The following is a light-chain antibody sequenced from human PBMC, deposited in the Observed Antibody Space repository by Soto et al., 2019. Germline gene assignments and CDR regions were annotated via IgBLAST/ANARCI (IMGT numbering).Light chain of an antibody. CDR2: DVN. V-gene: IGLV2-14*03. Sequence: QSALTQPASVSGSPGQSITISCTGTSSDVGSYPYVSWYQQHPGKAPKLMIYDVNSRPSGVSNRSSGSKSGNTASLTISGLRAEDEDDYYCGSYTTSSTVVFGGGTKLSVL. J-gene: IGLJ2*01. CDR1: SSDVGSYPY. CDR3: GSYTTSSTVV.